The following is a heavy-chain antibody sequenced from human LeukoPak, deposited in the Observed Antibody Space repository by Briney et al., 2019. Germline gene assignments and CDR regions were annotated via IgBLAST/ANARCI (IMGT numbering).Heavy chain of an antibody. CDR1: GFTFSSYA. Sequence: GRSLRLSCAASGFTFSSYAMHWVRQAPGKGLEWVAVISYDGSNKYYADSVKGRFTISRDNSKNTLYLQMNSLRAEDTAVYYCARARYPGIAVAGTQDYWGQGTPVTVSS. CDR3: ARARYPGIAVAGTQDY. V-gene: IGHV3-30*04. CDR2: ISYDGSNK. J-gene: IGHJ4*02. D-gene: IGHD6-19*01.